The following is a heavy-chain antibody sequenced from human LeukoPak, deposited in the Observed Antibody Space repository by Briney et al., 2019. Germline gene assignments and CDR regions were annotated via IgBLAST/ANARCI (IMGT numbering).Heavy chain of an antibody. CDR2: INHSGST. D-gene: IGHD3-3*01. Sequence: PSETLSLTCAVYGGSFSGYYWSWIRQPPGKGLEWIGEINHSGSTNYNPSLKSRVTISVDTSKNQFSLKLSSVTAADTAVYYCARTYYDFWSGYYLDYWGQGTLVTVSS. CDR1: GGSFSGYY. CDR3: ARTYYDFWSGYYLDY. J-gene: IGHJ4*02. V-gene: IGHV4-34*01.